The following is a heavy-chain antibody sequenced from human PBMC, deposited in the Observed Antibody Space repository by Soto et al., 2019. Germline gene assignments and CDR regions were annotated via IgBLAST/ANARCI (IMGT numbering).Heavy chain of an antibody. CDR1: EFSFSSYW. CDR3: AREIVVVVPDTHWFDP. V-gene: IGHV3-7*01. D-gene: IGHD2-15*01. CDR2: INQDGSEK. J-gene: IGHJ5*02. Sequence: GGSLRLSCAASEFSFSSYWMSWVRQAPGKGLEWVANINQDGSEKYYVDSVKGRFTISRDNAKNLLYLQMNSLRAEDTAVFYCAREIVVVVPDTHWFDPWGQGSLVTVS.